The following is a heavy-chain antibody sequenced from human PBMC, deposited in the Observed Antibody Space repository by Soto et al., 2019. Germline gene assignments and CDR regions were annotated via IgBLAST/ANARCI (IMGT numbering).Heavy chain of an antibody. Sequence: QITLKESGPTLVKPTQTLTLTCTFSRFSLSTSGVGVGWIRQPPGKALEWLALIYWDDDKRYSPSLKSRLTITKDTSKNQVVLTMTNMDPVDTATYYCAHNLDSGYSSSPQFDYWGQGTLVTVSS. CDR3: AHNLDSGYSSSPQFDY. V-gene: IGHV2-5*02. CDR2: IYWDDDK. D-gene: IGHD6-6*01. CDR1: RFSLSTSGVG. J-gene: IGHJ4*02.